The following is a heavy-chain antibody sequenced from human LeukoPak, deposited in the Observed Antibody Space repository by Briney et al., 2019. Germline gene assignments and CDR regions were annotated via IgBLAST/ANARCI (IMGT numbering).Heavy chain of an antibody. J-gene: IGHJ4*02. CDR3: ARVRSTNWGYVGNDY. CDR1: GYTFTSYG. D-gene: IGHD7-27*01. V-gene: IGHV1-18*01. CDR2: ISAYNGNT. Sequence: ASVKVSCKASGYTFTSYGISWVRQAPGQGLEWMGWISAYNGNTNYAQKLQGRVTMTTDTSTSTAYMELRSLRSDDTAVYYCARVRSTNWGYVGNDYWGQGTLVTVSS.